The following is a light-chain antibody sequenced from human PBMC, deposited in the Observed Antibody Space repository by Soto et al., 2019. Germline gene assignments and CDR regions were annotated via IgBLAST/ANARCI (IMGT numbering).Light chain of an antibody. J-gene: IGKJ2*01. CDR2: GAS. CDR3: QQYNNWPYT. V-gene: IGKV3-15*01. CDR1: QSVSSS. Sequence: EIVMTQSPATLSVSPGERATLSCRASQSVSSSLGWYQQKPGQAPRLLIYGASTWATGITARFSGSGSGTDFTLTISSLQSEDFAAYYCQQYNNWPYTFGQGTKLEIK.